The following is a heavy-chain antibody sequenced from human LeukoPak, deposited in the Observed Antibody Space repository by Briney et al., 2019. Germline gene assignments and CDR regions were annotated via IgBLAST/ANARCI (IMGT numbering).Heavy chain of an antibody. J-gene: IGHJ6*03. CDR1: GGSISSSSYY. CDR2: IYYSGST. V-gene: IGHV4-39*07. Sequence: ASETLSLTCTVSGGSISSSSYYWGWIRQPPGKGLEWIGSIYYSGSTYYNPSLKSRVTISVDTSKNQFSLKLSSVTAADTAVYYCARVLTTVYYYYMDVWGKGTTVTVSS. D-gene: IGHD4-17*01. CDR3: ARVLTTVYYYYMDV.